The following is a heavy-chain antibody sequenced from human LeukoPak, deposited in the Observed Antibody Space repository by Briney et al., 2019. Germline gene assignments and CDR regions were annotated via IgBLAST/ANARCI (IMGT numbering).Heavy chain of an antibody. J-gene: IGHJ4*02. CDR2: IRYDGSNK. Sequence: GGSVRLSCAASGFTFSSYGMHWVCQAPGKGLEWVAFIRYDGSNKYYADPVKGRFTISRDNSKNTLYLQMNSLRAEDTAVYYCAKDITTGYYGLDYWGQGTLVTVSS. CDR3: AKDITTGYYGLDY. V-gene: IGHV3-30*02. D-gene: IGHD3-10*01. CDR1: GFTFSSYG.